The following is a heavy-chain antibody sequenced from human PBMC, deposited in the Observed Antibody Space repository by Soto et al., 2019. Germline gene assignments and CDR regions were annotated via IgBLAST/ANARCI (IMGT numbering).Heavy chain of an antibody. J-gene: IGHJ4*02. CDR1: GFTFSSYA. CDR2: ISGSGGST. D-gene: IGHD2-2*01. CDR3: AKAKGYCSSTSCYRPMHYFDY. Sequence: PGGSLRLSCAASGFTFSSYAMSWVRQAPGKGLEWVSAISGSGGSTYYADSVKGRFTISRDNSKNTLYLQMNSLRAEDTAVYYCAKAKGYCSSTSCYRPMHYFDYWGQGTLVTVSS. V-gene: IGHV3-23*01.